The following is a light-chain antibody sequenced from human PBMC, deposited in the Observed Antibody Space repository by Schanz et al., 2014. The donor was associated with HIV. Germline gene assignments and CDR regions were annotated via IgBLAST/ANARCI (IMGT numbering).Light chain of an antibody. CDR3: SSYTTSSTLV. CDR1: SSDVGGYNY. Sequence: QSALTQPRSVSGSPGQSVTISCTGTSSDVGGYNYVSWYQQHPGKAPKLMIYDVTNRPSGVPDRFSGSKSGNTASLTISGLQADDEADYYCSSYTTSSTLVFGGGTKLTVL. CDR2: DVT. J-gene: IGLJ2*01. V-gene: IGLV2-11*01.